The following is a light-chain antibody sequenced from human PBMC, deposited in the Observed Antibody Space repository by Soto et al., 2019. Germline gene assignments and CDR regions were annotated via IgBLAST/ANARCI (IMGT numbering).Light chain of an antibody. CDR2: EVT. CDR3: TSYTTSSTRV. CDR1: SSDVGIYNY. Sequence: QSALTQPASVSGSPGQSIAISCTGTSSDVGIYNYVSWYQQHPGKVPKPSIYEVTNRPSGVSNRFSGSKSGNTASLIISGLQAEDEADYYCTSYTTSSTRVFGTGTKLTVL. V-gene: IGLV2-14*01. J-gene: IGLJ1*01.